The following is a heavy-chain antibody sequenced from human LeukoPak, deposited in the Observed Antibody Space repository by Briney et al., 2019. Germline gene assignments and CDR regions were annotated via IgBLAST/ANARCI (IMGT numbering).Heavy chain of an antibody. Sequence: SETLSLTCTVSGGSISGYHWSWFRRPPGKGLECIAYIYYSGTTRYSPSLKSRVTISVDTSKNQFSLNLNSVTAADTAVYYCARGPDDFDYWGQGTLVTVSS. J-gene: IGHJ4*02. V-gene: IGHV4-59*01. CDR3: ARGPDDFDY. D-gene: IGHD5-24*01. CDR1: GGSISGYH. CDR2: IYYSGTT.